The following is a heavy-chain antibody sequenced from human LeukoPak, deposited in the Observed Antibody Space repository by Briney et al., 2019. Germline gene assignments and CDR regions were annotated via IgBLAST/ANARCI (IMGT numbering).Heavy chain of an antibody. CDR3: ARENFDS. Sequence: SGGSLRLSCSASGFAFSNFAMHWVRQAPGKGLEWVAVVSYEGTIKYYSDSAKGRFTISRDNSANIISLQMNSLTTQDTATYYCARENFDSWGQGTLVVVSP. J-gene: IGHJ5*01. CDR2: VSYEGTIK. V-gene: IGHV3-30*14. CDR1: GFAFSNFA.